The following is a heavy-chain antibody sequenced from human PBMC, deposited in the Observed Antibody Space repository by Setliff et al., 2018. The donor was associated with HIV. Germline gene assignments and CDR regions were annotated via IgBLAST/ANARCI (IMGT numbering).Heavy chain of an antibody. CDR3: ARDRICSGGSCYVGWFDP. D-gene: IGHD2-15*01. CDR2: IYTSGTT. Sequence: SETLSLTCTVSGGSISSGDDFWTWVRQPAGKGLEWIGHIYTSGTTNYNPSLKSRVTISLDTSKNQFSLKLSSVTAADTAVYYCARDRICSGGSCYVGWFDPWGQGTLVTVSS. CDR1: GGSISSGDDF. V-gene: IGHV4-61*09. J-gene: IGHJ5*02.